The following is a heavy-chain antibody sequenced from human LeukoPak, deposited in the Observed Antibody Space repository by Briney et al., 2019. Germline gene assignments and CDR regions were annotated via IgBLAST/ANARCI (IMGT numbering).Heavy chain of an antibody. D-gene: IGHD2-2*01. V-gene: IGHV4-34*01. CDR1: GGSIGSFY. J-gene: IGHJ4*02. CDR2: INHTGST. Sequence: SETLSLTCTVSGGSIGSFYWSWIRQPPGKGLEWIGEINHTGSTNYNPSLKSRVTISVDMSKNQFSLKVTSMTAADTAVYYCASSVVVPSAADYWGQGTLVTVSS. CDR3: ASSVVVPSAADY.